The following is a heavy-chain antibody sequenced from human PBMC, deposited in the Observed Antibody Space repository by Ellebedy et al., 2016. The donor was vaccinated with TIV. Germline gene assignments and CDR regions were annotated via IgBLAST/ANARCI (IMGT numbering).Heavy chain of an antibody. V-gene: IGHV4-59*08. CDR2: IYYSGST. D-gene: IGHD6-13*01. Sequence: MPSETLSLTCTVSGGSISSYYWSWIRQPPGKGLEWIGYIYYSGSTNYNPSLKSRVTISVDTSKNQFSLKLSSVTAADTAVYYCATSNSSSWYVYWGQGTLVTVSS. CDR3: ATSNSSSWYVY. J-gene: IGHJ4*02. CDR1: GGSISSYY.